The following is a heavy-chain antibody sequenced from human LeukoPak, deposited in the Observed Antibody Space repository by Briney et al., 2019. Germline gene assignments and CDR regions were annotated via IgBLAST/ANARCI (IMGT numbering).Heavy chain of an antibody. D-gene: IGHD2-15*01. Sequence: GGSLRLSCAASGFTFSSYSMNWVRQAPGEGLEWVSSISSSSSYIYYADSVKGRFTISRDNAKNSLYLQMNSLRAEDTAVYYCARALPLGYCSGGSCHDIGYWGQGTLVTVSS. J-gene: IGHJ4*02. CDR3: ARALPLGYCSGGSCHDIGY. CDR2: ISSSSSYI. V-gene: IGHV3-21*01. CDR1: GFTFSSYS.